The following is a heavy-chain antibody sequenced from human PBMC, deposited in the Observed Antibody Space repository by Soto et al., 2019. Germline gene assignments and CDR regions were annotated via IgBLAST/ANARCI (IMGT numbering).Heavy chain of an antibody. CDR3: ARSQLLTNWFDP. CDR1: GFSFSTYT. CDR2: ISSSGSTM. J-gene: IGHJ5*02. V-gene: IGHV3-48*01. Sequence: GGSLRLSCAASGFSFSTYTMNWVRRAPGKGLEWVSYISSSGSTMYYADSVKGRFTISRDNAKNSLYLQMNSLRAEDTAVYYCARSQLLTNWFDPWGQGTLVTVSS. D-gene: IGHD2-2*01.